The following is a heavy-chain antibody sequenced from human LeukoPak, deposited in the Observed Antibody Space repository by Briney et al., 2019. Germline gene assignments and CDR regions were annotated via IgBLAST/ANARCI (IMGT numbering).Heavy chain of an antibody. D-gene: IGHD6-13*01. CDR2: ISAYNGNT. J-gene: IGHJ5*02. CDR3: AREPRYSSRTWFDP. CDR1: VYTFTSYG. V-gene: IGHV1-18*01. Sequence: VGSVKVSCKASVYTFTSYGISWVRQAPGQGLEWMGWISAYNGNTNYAQKLQGRVTMTTDTSTSTAYMELRSLRSDDTAVYYCAREPRYSSRTWFDPWGQGTLVTVSS.